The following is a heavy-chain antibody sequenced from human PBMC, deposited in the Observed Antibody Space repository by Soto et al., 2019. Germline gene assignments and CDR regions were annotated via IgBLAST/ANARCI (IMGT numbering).Heavy chain of an antibody. CDR3: ARPRGTLTIDAFDI. D-gene: IGHD1-1*01. J-gene: IGHJ3*02. CDR2: INPSGGST. V-gene: IGHV1-46*03. Sequence: QVQLVQSGAEVKKPGASVKVSCKASGYTFTSYYMHWVRQAPGQGLEWMGIINPSGGSTSYAQKFQGRVPMTRDTSTSTVYMERSSLRCEDTAVYYCARPRGTLTIDAFDIWGQGTMVTVSS. CDR1: GYTFTSYY.